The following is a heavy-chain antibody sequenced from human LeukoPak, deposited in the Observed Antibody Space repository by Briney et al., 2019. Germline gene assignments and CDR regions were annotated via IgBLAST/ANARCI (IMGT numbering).Heavy chain of an antibody. V-gene: IGHV3-7*01. J-gene: IGHJ4*02. CDR2: IKPDGGEK. Sequence: PGGSLRLSCAATGFTYRNFWMSWVRQAPGKGLEWVANIKPDGGEKYYVDSVRGRFTISRDNAKNSLVLQLNGRRADDTAVYYCGRGPGGADVTYYFGSWGLGTLVTVSS. D-gene: IGHD2-8*02. CDR1: GFTYRNFW. CDR3: GRGPGGADVTYYFGS.